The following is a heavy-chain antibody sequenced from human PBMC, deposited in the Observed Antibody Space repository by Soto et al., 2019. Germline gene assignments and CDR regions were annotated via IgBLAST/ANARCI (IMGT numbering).Heavy chain of an antibody. V-gene: IGHV3-23*01. J-gene: IGHJ4*02. D-gene: IGHD3-16*01. CDR1: GINFPSYA. Sequence: GGSLRLSCAASGINFPSYAMSWVRQAPGKGLEWVSSISGAGEKISYADAVRGRFTISRDNAKKTLYLEMNSLRADDTAIYYCAKDLVGIVYYDMVAYWGQGTLVTVSS. CDR2: ISGAGEKI. CDR3: AKDLVGIVYYDMVAY.